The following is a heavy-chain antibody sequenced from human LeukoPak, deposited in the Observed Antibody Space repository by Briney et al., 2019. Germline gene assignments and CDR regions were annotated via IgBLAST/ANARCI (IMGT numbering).Heavy chain of an antibody. V-gene: IGHV3-53*01. CDR2: IYSDGTT. Sequence: GGSLRLSCAASGFNVTSNYISWVRQAPGKGLEWVSVIYSDGTTYYADSVEGRFSISRDNSKNTVFLQMTNLGAEDSAVYYCAKSFDWLLSWFDPWGQGTLVTVSS. CDR3: AKSFDWLLSWFDP. D-gene: IGHD3-9*01. J-gene: IGHJ5*02. CDR1: GFNVTSNY.